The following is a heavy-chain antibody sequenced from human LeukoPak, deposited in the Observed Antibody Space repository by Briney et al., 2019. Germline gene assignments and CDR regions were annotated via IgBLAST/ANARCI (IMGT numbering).Heavy chain of an antibody. J-gene: IGHJ3*02. CDR2: IKSKTDGGTT. Sequence: PGGSLRLSCAASGLSSSNAWMSWVRQAPGKGLEWVGRIKSKTDGGTTDYATPVKGRFTIPRDDSKNTLYLQMDSLKTEDTAVYYCTTHPSGAFDIWGQGTMVTVSS. CDR1: GLSSSNAW. CDR3: TTHPSGAFDI. V-gene: IGHV3-15*01.